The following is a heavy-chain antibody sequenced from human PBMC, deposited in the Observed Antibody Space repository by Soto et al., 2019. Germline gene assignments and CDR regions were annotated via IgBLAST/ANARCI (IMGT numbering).Heavy chain of an antibody. D-gene: IGHD3-3*01. V-gene: IGHV1-18*01. CDR1: GYTFTSYG. CDR2: ISAYNGNA. Sequence: GASVKVSCKASGYTFTSYGISWVRQAPGQGLEWMGWISAYNGNANYAQKLQGRVTMTTDTSTSTAYVELRSLRSDDTAVYYCARNYDFWSLQVIGLDYWGQGTLVTVSS. J-gene: IGHJ4*02. CDR3: ARNYDFWSLQVIGLDY.